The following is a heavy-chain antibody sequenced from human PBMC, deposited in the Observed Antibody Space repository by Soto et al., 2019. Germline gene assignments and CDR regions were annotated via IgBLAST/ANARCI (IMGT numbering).Heavy chain of an antibody. CDR2: INHSGST. CDR3: ARGDFLGDYAKDH. V-gene: IGHV4-34*02. Sequence: QVQLQQWGAGLLKPSETLSLTCAVYGGSFSGYYWSWVRQPPGKGLEWIGQINHSGSTNYSPSVKSRVTMSVDTSKNQFSLKLTSVTAADTAVYYCARGDFLGDYAKDHWGQGTLVTVSS. CDR1: GGSFSGYY. J-gene: IGHJ4*02. D-gene: IGHD4-17*01.